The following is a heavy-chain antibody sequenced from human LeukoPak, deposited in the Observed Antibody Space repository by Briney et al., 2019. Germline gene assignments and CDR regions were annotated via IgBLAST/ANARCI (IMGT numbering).Heavy chain of an antibody. CDR1: GYTFTSYD. CDR2: MNPNSGNT. V-gene: IGHV1-8*03. Sequence: ASVKVSCKASGYTFTSYDINWVRQATGQGLEWMGWMNPNSGNTGYAQKFQGRVTITRNTSISTAYMELSSLRSEDTAVYYCARGRAAQSPGDYWGQGTLVTVSS. J-gene: IGHJ4*02. D-gene: IGHD6-25*01. CDR3: ARGRAAQSPGDY.